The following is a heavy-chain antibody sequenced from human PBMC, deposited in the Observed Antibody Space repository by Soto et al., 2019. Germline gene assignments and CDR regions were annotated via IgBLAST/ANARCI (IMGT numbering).Heavy chain of an antibody. D-gene: IGHD3-22*01. CDR2: ISSSSSYT. V-gene: IGHV3-11*06. Sequence: QVQLVESEGGLVKPGGSLRLSCAASGFTFSDYYMSWIRQAPGKGLEWVSYISSSSSYTNYADSVKGRFTISRDNAKNSLYLQMNSLRAEDTAVYYCARATNYYDSSGYYVVWFDPWGQGTLVTVSS. CDR3: ARATNYYDSSGYYVVWFDP. CDR1: GFTFSDYY. J-gene: IGHJ5*02.